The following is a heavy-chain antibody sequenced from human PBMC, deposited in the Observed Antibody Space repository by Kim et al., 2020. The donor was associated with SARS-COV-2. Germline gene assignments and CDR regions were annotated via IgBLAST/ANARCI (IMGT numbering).Heavy chain of an antibody. D-gene: IGHD2-2*01. Sequence: SETLSLTCTVSGGSISSSSYYWGWIRQPPGKGLEWIGSIYYSGSTYYNQSLKSRVTISVDTSKNQFSLKLSSVTTADTAGYYCARHSRIVVVPAAILAWGQGTLVTVSS. J-gene: IGHJ4*02. CDR3: ARHSRIVVVPAAILA. V-gene: IGHV4-39*01. CDR2: IYYSGST. CDR1: GGSISSSSYY.